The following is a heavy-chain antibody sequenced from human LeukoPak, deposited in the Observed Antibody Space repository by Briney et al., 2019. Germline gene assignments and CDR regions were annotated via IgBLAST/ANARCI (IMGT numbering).Heavy chain of an antibody. CDR2: IYTSGGT. Sequence: SETLSLTCTVSGGSLSSGSYYWSWIRQPAGKGLEWIGRIYTSGGTNYNPSLKSRVTISIDTSKNQFSLKLSSVTAADTAVYYCARDRYSNYFDYWGQGTLVTVSS. J-gene: IGHJ4*02. CDR3: ARDRYSNYFDY. V-gene: IGHV4-61*02. CDR1: GGSLSSGSYY. D-gene: IGHD4-11*01.